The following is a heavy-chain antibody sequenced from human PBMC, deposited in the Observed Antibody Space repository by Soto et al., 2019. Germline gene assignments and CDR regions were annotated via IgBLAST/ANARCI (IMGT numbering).Heavy chain of an antibody. V-gene: IGHV3-23*01. J-gene: IGHJ4*02. D-gene: IGHD4-17*01. CDR1: GFSFSTYS. Sequence: GGSLRLSCAASGFSFSTYSMAWVRQAPGKGPEWVSGLSHGGAYTFYADSVKGRFTISVDISQNTVYLQMNSLRTEDTAVYYCAKWSGYGDAWGQGTLVTVSS. CDR2: LSHGGAYT. CDR3: AKWSGYGDA.